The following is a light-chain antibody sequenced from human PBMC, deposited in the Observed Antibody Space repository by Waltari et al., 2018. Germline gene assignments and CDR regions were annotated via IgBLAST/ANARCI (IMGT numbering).Light chain of an antibody. Sequence: CRASQGISSYLAWYQQKPGKAPKLLIYAASTLQSVVPSRFSGSGSGTDFTLTISCLQSEDFATYYCQQYYSYPQVTFGPGTKVDIK. CDR2: AAS. CDR3: QQYYSYPQVT. J-gene: IGKJ3*01. V-gene: IGKV1-8*01. CDR1: QGISSY.